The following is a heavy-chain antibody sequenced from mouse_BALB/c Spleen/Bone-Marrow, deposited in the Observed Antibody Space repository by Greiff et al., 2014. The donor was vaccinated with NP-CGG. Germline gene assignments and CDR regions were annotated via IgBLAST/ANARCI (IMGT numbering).Heavy chain of an antibody. D-gene: IGHD2-4*01. J-gene: IGHJ3*01. Sequence: VQLQQSGAELVKPGASVKMSCKASGYTFTSYWMHWVKQRPGQGLEWIGTIDPSDSYTSYNQKFKGKATLTVDTSSSTAYMQLSSLTSEGSAVYYCTRNDYDGFAYWGQGTLVTVSA. CDR3: TRNDYDGFAY. V-gene: IGHV1S127*01. CDR2: IDPSDSYT. CDR1: GYTFTSYW.